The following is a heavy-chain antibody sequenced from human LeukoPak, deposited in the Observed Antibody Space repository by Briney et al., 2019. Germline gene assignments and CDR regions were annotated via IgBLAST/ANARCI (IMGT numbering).Heavy chain of an antibody. V-gene: IGHV3-23*01. CDR2: ISGSGGST. Sequence: HPGGSLRLSCAASGFTFSSYGMSWVRQAPGEGLGWVSAISGSGGSTYYADSVKGRFTISRDNSKNTLYLQMNSLRAEDTAVYYCAKASEGRDWLGQALDYWGQGTLVTVSS. D-gene: IGHD3-9*01. CDR3: AKASEGRDWLGQALDY. CDR1: GFTFSSYG. J-gene: IGHJ4*02.